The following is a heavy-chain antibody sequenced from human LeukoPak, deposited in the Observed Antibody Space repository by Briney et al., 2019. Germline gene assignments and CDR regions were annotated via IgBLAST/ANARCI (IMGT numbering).Heavy chain of an antibody. J-gene: IGHJ6*03. CDR2: ISAYNGNT. Sequence: ASVKVSCKASGYTFTSYGISWVRQAPGQGLEWMGWISAYNGNTNYAQKLQGRVTITRNTSISTAYMELSSLRSEDTAVYYCARGLRFLEWLSTYYYYYMDVWGKGTTVTVSS. CDR1: GYTFTSYG. CDR3: ARGLRFLEWLSTYYYYYMDV. V-gene: IGHV1-18*01. D-gene: IGHD3-3*01.